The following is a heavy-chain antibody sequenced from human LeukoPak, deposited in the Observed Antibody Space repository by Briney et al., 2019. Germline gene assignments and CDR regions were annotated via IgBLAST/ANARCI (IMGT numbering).Heavy chain of an antibody. J-gene: IGHJ4*02. CDR2: IIPVLEST. V-gene: IGHV1-69*13. CDR1: RDTFSNYA. CDR3: ARSPRIAVAGLDY. D-gene: IGHD6-19*01. Sequence: SVKVSCKAPRDTFSNYAISWVRQAPGQGLEWMGGIIPVLESTNYAQKFQGRVTITADESMSTVYMELISLTSDDTAVYFCARSPRIAVAGLDYWGQGTLVTVSS.